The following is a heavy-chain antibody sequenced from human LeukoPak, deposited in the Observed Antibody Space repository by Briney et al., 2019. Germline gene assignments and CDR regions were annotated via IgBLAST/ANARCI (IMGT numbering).Heavy chain of an antibody. CDR3: ARDSDYGGNPRYYFDY. D-gene: IGHD4-23*01. V-gene: IGHV1-2*02. Sequence: ASVKVSCKASGYTFTGYYMHWVRRAPGQGLEWMGWINPNSGGTNYAQKFQGRVTMTRDTSISTAYMELSRLRSDDTAVYYCARDSDYGGNPRYYFDYWAREPWSPSPQ. CDR2: INPNSGGT. J-gene: IGHJ4*02. CDR1: GYTFTGYY.